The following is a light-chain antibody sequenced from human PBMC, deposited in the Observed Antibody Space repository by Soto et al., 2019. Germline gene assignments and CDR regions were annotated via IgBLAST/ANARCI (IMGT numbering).Light chain of an antibody. Sequence: SALTQPASVSGSPGQSITLSCTGTSSDVGGYNYVSWYQQHPGKAPKLMIYDVSNRPSGVSNRFSGSKSGNTASLTISGLQAEDEADYYCSSYTSSSTPVFGTGTKLTVL. CDR2: DVS. V-gene: IGLV2-14*01. CDR3: SSYTSSSTPV. J-gene: IGLJ1*01. CDR1: SSDVGGYNY.